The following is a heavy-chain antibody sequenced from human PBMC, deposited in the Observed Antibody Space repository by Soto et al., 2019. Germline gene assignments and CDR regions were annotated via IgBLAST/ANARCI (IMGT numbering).Heavy chain of an antibody. CDR2: ISAYNGNT. V-gene: IGHV1-18*01. J-gene: IGHJ4*02. D-gene: IGHD6-13*01. Sequence: QVQLVQSGAEVKKPGASVKVSCKASGYTFTSYGISWVRQAPGQGLEWMGWISAYNGNTNYAQKVQGKVTMTTDTSTSTAYMELRSLRSDDTAVYYCAREDWVAAAGTLGPEVWGQGTLVTVSS. CDR1: GYTFTSYG. CDR3: AREDWVAAAGTLGPEV.